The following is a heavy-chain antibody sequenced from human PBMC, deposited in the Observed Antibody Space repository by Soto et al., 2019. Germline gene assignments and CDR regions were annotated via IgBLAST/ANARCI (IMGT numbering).Heavy chain of an antibody. V-gene: IGHV4-4*02. D-gene: IGHD3-3*01. CDR2: ICHSGST. J-gene: IGHJ4*02. CDR1: GGSISSSNW. Sequence: QVQLQESGPGLVKPSGTLSLTCAVSGGSISSSNWWSWVRQPPGKGLEWIGEICHSGSTNNNPTLIRRVTRSGDKAKNQLSRELSSVTAADTAVYYGAREPGQGMVYCAYWGQGTLVTVAS. CDR3: AREPGQGMVYCAY.